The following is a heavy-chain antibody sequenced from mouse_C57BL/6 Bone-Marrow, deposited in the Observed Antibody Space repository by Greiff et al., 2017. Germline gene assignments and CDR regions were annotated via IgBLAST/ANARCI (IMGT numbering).Heavy chain of an antibody. J-gene: IGHJ2*01. CDR2: IDPENGDT. Sequence: EVQLQQSGAELVRPGASVKLSCTASGFNIKDDYMHWVKQRPEQGLEWIGWIDPENGDTEYASKFQGKATITADPSSNTAYLQLSSLTSEDTAVYYCTTDYFDYWGQGTTLTVSS. V-gene: IGHV14-4*01. CDR1: GFNIKDDY. CDR3: TTDYFDY.